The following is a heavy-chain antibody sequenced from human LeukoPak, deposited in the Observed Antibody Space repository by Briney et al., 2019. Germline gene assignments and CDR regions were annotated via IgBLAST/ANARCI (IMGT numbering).Heavy chain of an antibody. V-gene: IGHV4-30-4*08. Sequence: SETLSLTCAVSGGSIGSGDYYWSWIRQPPGKGLEWIGYIYYSGSTYYNPSLKSRVTISVDTSKNQFSLKLSSVTAADTAVYYCARDRTYYYDSSGYYDAFDIWGQGTMVTVSS. CDR2: IYYSGST. D-gene: IGHD3-22*01. J-gene: IGHJ3*02. CDR1: GGSIGSGDYY. CDR3: ARDRTYYYDSSGYYDAFDI.